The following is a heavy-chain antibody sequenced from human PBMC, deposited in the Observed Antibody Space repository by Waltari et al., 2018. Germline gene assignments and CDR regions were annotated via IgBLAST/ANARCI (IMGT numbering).Heavy chain of an antibody. CDR2: VCPEDGET. CDR1: GYTFHAYY. CDR3: ATDGAAMVTRNNWFDP. Sequence: EVQLVQSGAEVKKPGATVKISCKVSGYTFHAYYINWVQQAPGKGLEWMGLVCPEDGETIYAEKVQGRVTITADTSTDTAYMELSSLRSEDTAVYYCATDGAAMVTRNNWFDPWGQGTLVTVSS. V-gene: IGHV1-69-2*01. D-gene: IGHD5-18*01. J-gene: IGHJ5*02.